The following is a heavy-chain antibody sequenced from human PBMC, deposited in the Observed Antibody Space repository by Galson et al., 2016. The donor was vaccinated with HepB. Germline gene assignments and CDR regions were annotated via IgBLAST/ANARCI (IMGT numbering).Heavy chain of an antibody. J-gene: IGHJ4*02. D-gene: IGHD6-6*01. CDR2: IYYRGST. Sequence: TLSLTCTVSGGSINSGGHYWSWIRQLPGEGLEWIGFIYYRGSTYYKSSLKSRVNISIDTSKNQFSLNLNSVPAADTAVYYCARGGVSLDYYFDYWGQGTPVTVSS. CDR3: ARGGVSLDYYFDY. CDR1: GGSINSGGHY. V-gene: IGHV4-31*03.